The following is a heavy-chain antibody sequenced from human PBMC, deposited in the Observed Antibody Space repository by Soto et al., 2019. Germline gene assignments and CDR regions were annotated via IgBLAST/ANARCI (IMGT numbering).Heavy chain of an antibody. CDR2: INYGGTT. V-gene: IGHV4-34*01. D-gene: IGHD3-9*01. Sequence: SETLSLTCTVSGASLSLLYWSWFRQSPGKGLEWIGEINYGGTTRYNPSLKRRVTMSVDTTKNQFSLNLTSVTAADTAVYFGAHFLTGHFDHWGHGSLVTV. CDR3: AHFLTGHFDH. J-gene: IGHJ4*01. CDR1: GASLSLLY.